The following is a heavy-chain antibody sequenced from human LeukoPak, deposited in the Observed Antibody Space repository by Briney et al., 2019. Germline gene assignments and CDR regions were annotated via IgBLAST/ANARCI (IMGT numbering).Heavy chain of an antibody. J-gene: IGHJ4*02. CDR2: ISVSGTGK. D-gene: IGHD2-8*02. V-gene: IGHV3-23*01. CDR1: GFPFNTYA. CDR3: ATHYCSAGSCYFDD. Sequence: PGGSLRLSCAASGFPFNTYAMNWVRQAPGRGLEWVSLISVSGTGKYYADSVKGRFTISRDNSKNTLYLQMNSLRAEDTAVYYCATHYCSAGSCYFDDWGQGTLVTVSS.